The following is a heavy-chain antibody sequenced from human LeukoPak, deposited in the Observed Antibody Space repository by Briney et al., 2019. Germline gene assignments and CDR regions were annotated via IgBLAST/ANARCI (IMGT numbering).Heavy chain of an antibody. Sequence: SETLSLTCTVSGGSISSYYWSWIRQPAGKGLEWIGRIYTSGSTNYNPSLKSRVTISVDTSKNQFSLKLSSVTAADTAVYYCATPIAAAENYYYYMDVWGKGTTVTVSS. D-gene: IGHD6-13*01. CDR3: ATPIAAAENYYYYMDV. CDR2: IYTSGST. J-gene: IGHJ6*03. CDR1: GGSISSYY. V-gene: IGHV4-4*07.